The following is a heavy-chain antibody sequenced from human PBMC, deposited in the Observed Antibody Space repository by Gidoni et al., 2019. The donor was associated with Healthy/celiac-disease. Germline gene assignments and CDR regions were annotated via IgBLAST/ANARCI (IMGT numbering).Heavy chain of an antibody. CDR3: ARAGEDTVTTSLYYYYYGMDV. J-gene: IGHJ6*02. D-gene: IGHD4-17*01. CDR1: GGTFSSYA. Sequence: QVQLVQSGAEVKKPGSSVKVSCKASGGTFSSYAISWVRQAPGQGLEWMGGIIPIFGTANYAQKFQGRVTITADESTSTAYMELSSLRSEDTAVYYCARAGEDTVTTSLYYYYYGMDVWGQGTTVTVSS. CDR2: IIPIFGTA. V-gene: IGHV1-69*01.